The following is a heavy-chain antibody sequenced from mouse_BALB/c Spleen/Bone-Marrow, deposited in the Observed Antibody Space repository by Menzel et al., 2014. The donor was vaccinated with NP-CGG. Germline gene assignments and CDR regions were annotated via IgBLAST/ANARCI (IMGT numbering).Heavy chain of an antibody. D-gene: IGHD2-14*01. CDR3: AKQDYYRYDYAMDY. CDR1: GFSLTSYG. J-gene: IGHJ4*01. CDR2: IWGDGST. V-gene: IGHV2-3*01. Sequence: VHLVESGTGLVAPSQRLSITCTVSGFSLTSYGVVWVRQPPGKGLGWLGVIWGDGSTNYHSALISRLSISKDNSKSQVFLKLNSLQTDDTDTYYCAKQDYYRYDYAMDYWGQGTSVTVSS.